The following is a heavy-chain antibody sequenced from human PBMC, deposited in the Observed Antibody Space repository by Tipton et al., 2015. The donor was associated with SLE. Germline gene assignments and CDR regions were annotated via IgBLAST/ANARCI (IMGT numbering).Heavy chain of an antibody. Sequence: QSGPEVKKPGASVKVSCKASGYTFTSYAMNWVRQAPGQGLEWMGGIIPIFGTANYAQKFQGRVTITADESTSTAYMELSSLRSEDTAVYYCARVGSGGYWGQGTLVTVSS. D-gene: IGHD3-10*01. V-gene: IGHV1-69*13. J-gene: IGHJ4*02. CDR2: IIPIFGTA. CDR3: ARVGSGGY. CDR1: GYTFTSYA.